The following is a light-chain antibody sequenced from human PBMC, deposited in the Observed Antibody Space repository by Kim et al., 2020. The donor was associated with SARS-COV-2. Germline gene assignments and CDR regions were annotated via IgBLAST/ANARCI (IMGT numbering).Light chain of an antibody. CDR3: QSYDSSLSGSGV. CDR1: SSHIGAGYA. Sequence: VTISCTGSSSHIGAGYAVHWYQQLPGTAPKLLIYGNSNRPSGVPDRFSGSKSGTSASLAITGLQAEDEADYYCQSYDSSLSGSGVFGTGTKVTVL. J-gene: IGLJ1*01. CDR2: GNS. V-gene: IGLV1-40*01.